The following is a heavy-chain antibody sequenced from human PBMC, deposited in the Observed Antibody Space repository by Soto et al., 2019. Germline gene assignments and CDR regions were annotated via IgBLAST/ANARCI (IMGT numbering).Heavy chain of an antibody. Sequence: QLQLQESGSGLVKPSQTLSLTCAVSGGSISSGGYSWSWVRQPPGKGLEWIGSIYHSGSTYYNPSLKSRVTLSVDRSKNQFSLKPSSVTAADTALYYCTRGQMAAAQLWGHGTLVTFSS. CDR3: TRGQMAAAQL. CDR1: GGSISSGGYS. V-gene: IGHV4-30-2*01. J-gene: IGHJ4*01. CDR2: IYHSGST. D-gene: IGHD2-15*01.